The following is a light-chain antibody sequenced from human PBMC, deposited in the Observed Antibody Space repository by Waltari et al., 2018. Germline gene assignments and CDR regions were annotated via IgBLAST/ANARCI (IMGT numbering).Light chain of an antibody. CDR3: QNYDSYSGTWT. Sequence: DIQMTQSPSTLSASVGDRVTITCRASQSISRWLAWYQQKPGKAPNLLIYKASTLESGVPSRFSGSGSGTEFTLTISSLQSDDFATYYCQNYDSYSGTWTFGQGTKVEIK. J-gene: IGKJ1*01. CDR2: KAS. V-gene: IGKV1-5*03. CDR1: QSISRW.